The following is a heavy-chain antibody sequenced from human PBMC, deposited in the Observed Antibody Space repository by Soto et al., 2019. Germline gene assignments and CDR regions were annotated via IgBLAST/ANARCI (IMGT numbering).Heavy chain of an antibody. CDR1: GGSFSGDY. CDR3: ASSGPNDYCNYNWFDP. V-gene: IGHV4-34*01. CDR2: INHSGST. Sequence: QVQLQQWGAGLLKPSETLSLTCAVYGGSFSGDYWSWIRQPPGKGLEWIGEINHSGSTNYNPSLKSRVTISVDTSKNPFSLKLSSVTAADTAVYYCASSGPNDYCNYNWFDPWGQGTLVTVSS. J-gene: IGHJ5*02. D-gene: IGHD4-4*01.